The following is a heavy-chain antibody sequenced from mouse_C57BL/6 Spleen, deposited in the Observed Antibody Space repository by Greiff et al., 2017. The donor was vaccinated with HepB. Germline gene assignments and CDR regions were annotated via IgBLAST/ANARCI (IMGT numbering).Heavy chain of an antibody. Sequence: VQLQESGAELVRPGASVTLSCKASGYTFTDYEMHWVKQTPVHGLEWIGAIDPETGGTAYNQKFKGKAILTADKSSSTAYMERRSLTSEDSAVYYWTIRSYYYGSSYWYFDVWGTGTTVTVSS. CDR2: IDPETGGT. J-gene: IGHJ1*03. CDR1: GYTFTDYE. CDR3: TIRSYYYGSSYWYFDV. D-gene: IGHD1-1*01. V-gene: IGHV1-15*01.